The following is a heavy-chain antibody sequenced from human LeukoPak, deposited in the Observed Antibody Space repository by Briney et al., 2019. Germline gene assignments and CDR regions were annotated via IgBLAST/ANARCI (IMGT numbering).Heavy chain of an antibody. J-gene: IGHJ4*02. Sequence: ASVKVSCKASGYTFTSYGISWVRQAPGQGLEWMGGIIPIFGTANYAQKFQGRVTITADESTSTAYMELSSLRSEDTAVYYCARANNYFDYWGQGTLVTVSS. CDR2: IIPIFGTA. CDR1: GYTFTSYG. CDR3: ARANNYFDY. V-gene: IGHV1-69*13.